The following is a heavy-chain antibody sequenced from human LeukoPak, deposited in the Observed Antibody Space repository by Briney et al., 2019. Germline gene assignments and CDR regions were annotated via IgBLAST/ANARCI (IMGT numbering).Heavy chain of an antibody. Sequence: PGGSLRLSCAASGFTFSTYWMNWFRQTPGKGLEWVAKIKADGGEKDHVASVKGRFTISRDNAKNSLYLQMNSLRVEDTAVYYCARGGAARPDFWGQGTLVIVSS. D-gene: IGHD6-6*01. CDR2: IKADGGEK. CDR1: GFTFSTYW. CDR3: ARGGAARPDF. J-gene: IGHJ4*02. V-gene: IGHV3-7*01.